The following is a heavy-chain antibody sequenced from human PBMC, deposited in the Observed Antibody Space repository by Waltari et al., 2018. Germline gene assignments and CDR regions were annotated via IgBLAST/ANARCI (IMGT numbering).Heavy chain of an antibody. V-gene: IGHV1-2*06. Sequence: YMHWVRQAPGQGLEWMGRINPNSGGTNYAQKFQGRVTMTRDTSISTAYMELSRLRSDDTAVYYCASTWHSAGPYWGQGTLVTVSS. J-gene: IGHJ4*02. D-gene: IGHD1-1*01. CDR1: Y. CDR2: INPNSGGT. CDR3: ASTWHSAGPY.